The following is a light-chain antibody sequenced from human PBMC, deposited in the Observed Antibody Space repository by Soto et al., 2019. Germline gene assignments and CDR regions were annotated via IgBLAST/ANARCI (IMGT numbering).Light chain of an antibody. CDR2: EVT. V-gene: IGLV2-23*02. J-gene: IGLJ2*01. CDR1: SSDVGSHNF. Sequence: QSVLTQPASVSGSPGQSITISCTGISSDVGSHNFVSWYQQRPGKAPKLMIFEVTKRPSGVSSRFSASKSGNTASLTISGVQAEDEADYYCCSYAGTTTWVFGGGTKLTVL. CDR3: CSYAGTTTWV.